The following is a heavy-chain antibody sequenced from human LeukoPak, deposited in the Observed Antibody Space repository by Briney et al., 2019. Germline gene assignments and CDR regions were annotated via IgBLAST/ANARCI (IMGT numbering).Heavy chain of an antibody. CDR3: ARDALWFGETTYYYGMDV. D-gene: IGHD3-10*01. CDR2: ISSSSSYT. Sequence: PGGSLRLSCAASGFTISDYYMSWIRQAPGKGLEWVSYISSSSSYTNYADSVKGRFTISRDNAKNSLYLQMNSLRAEDTAVYYCARDALWFGETTYYYGMDVWGKGTTATVSS. V-gene: IGHV3-11*06. CDR1: GFTISDYY. J-gene: IGHJ6*04.